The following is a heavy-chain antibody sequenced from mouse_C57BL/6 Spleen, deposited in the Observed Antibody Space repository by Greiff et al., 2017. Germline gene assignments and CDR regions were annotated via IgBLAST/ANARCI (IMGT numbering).Heavy chain of an antibody. Sequence: EVKLMESGPGLVKPSQSLSLTCSVTGYSITSGYYWNWIRQFPGNKLEWMGYISYDGSNNYNPSLKNRITITRDTSKNQFFLKLKSVTTEDTATYYCARDYGGSHWYFGGWGTGTTVTVAT. CDR1: GYSITSGYY. CDR3: ARDYGGSHWYFGG. CDR2: ISYDGSN. V-gene: IGHV3-6*01. D-gene: IGHD1-1*01. J-gene: IGHJ1*03.